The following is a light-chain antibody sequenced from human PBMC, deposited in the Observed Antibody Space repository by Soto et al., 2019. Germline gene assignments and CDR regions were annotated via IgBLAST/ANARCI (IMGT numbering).Light chain of an antibody. CDR3: CSYAGSSTLI. V-gene: IGLV2-23*02. J-gene: IGLJ2*01. Sequence: QSALTQPASVSGSPGQSITVSCTGTSSDVGSYKLVSWYQQHPGKAPKLMIYEVSKRPSGISSRFSGSKSGNSASLTISGLQAEDESDYYCCSYAGSSTLIFGGGTQLTVL. CDR1: SSDVGSYKL. CDR2: EVS.